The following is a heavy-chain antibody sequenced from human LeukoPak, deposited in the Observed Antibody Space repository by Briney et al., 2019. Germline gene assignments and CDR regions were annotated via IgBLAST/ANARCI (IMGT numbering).Heavy chain of an antibody. CDR1: GFTFSSYA. CDR2: ISGSVGST. J-gene: IGHJ4*02. D-gene: IGHD3-10*01. V-gene: IGHV3-23*01. Sequence: GGSLRLSCAASGFTFSSYAVSWVRQAPGKGLEWVSAISGSVGSTYYADSVKGRFTISRDNSKNTLYLQMNSLRAEDAAVYYCAKYLAGSGLYYFDNWGQETLVTVSS. CDR3: AKYLAGSGLYYFDN.